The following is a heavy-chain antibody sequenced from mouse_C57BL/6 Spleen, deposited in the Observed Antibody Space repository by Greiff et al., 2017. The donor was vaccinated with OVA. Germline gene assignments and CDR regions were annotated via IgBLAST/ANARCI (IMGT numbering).Heavy chain of an antibody. CDR2: INPNNGGT. CDR1: GYTFTDYN. V-gene: IGHV1-18*01. CDR3: ARSTRLLYYFDY. J-gene: IGHJ2*01. Sequence: VQLQQSGPELVKPGASVKIPCKASGYTFTDYNMDWVKQSHGKSLEWIGDINPNNGGTIYNQKFKGKATLTVDKSSSTAYMELRSLTSEDTAVYYCARSTRLLYYFDYWGQGTTLTVSS. D-gene: IGHD3-2*02.